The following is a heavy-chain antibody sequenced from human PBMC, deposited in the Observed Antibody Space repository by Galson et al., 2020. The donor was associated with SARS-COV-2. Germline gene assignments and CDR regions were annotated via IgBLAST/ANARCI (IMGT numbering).Heavy chain of an antibody. CDR1: GFNFNNYG. D-gene: IGHD2-15*01. V-gene: IGHV3-30*18. CDR3: AKRAAVFWLGDTGAFHI. CDR2: ISYDGSLK. J-gene: IGHJ3*02. Sequence: GESLKISCAASGFNFNNYGMHWVRQAPGKGLEWLAVISYDGSLKYYGDSVKGRFTISKDSSKNTVYLQMNSLRPEDTAVYFCAKRAAVFWLGDTGAFHIWGQVTVVSV.